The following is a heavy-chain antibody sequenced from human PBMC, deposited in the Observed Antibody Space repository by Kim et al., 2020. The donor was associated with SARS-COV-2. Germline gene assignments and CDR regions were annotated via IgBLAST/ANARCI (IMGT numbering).Heavy chain of an antibody. D-gene: IGHD6-13*01. CDR2: IYYSGST. CDR3: ARSSMSEQQLPGHFDL. V-gene: IGHV4-39*01. Sequence: SETLSLTCTVSGGSISSSSYYWGWIRQPPGKGLEWIGSIYYSGSTYYNPSLKSRVTISVDTSKNQFSLKLSSVTAADTAVYYCARSSMSEQQLPGHFDL. J-gene: IGHJ2*01. CDR1: GGSISSSSYY.